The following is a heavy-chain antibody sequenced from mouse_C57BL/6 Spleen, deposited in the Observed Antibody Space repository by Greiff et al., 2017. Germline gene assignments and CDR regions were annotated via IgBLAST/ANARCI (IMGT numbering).Heavy chain of an antibody. CDR2: IYPGDGDT. V-gene: IGHV1-82*01. Sequence: QVQLQQSGPELVKPGASVKISCKASGYAFSSSWMNWVKQRPGKGLEWIGRIYPGDGDTNYNGKFKGKATLTADKSSSTAYMQLSSLTSEDSAVYFCARKDYDLAWFAYWGQGTLVTVSA. CDR3: ARKDYDLAWFAY. D-gene: IGHD2-4*01. CDR1: GYAFSSSW. J-gene: IGHJ3*01.